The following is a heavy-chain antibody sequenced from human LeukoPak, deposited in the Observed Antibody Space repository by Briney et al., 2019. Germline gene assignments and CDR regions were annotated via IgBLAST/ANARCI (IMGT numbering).Heavy chain of an antibody. Sequence: PSETLSLTCAVSGGSISSGGYSWSWIRQPPGKGLEWIGYIYYSGSTYYNPSLKSRVTISVDTSKNQFSLKLSSVTAADTAVYYCARDRRYYDSSGYYLNDAFDIWGQGTMVTVSS. CDR3: ARDRRYYDSSGYYLNDAFDI. D-gene: IGHD3-22*01. CDR2: IYYSGST. V-gene: IGHV4-30-4*08. CDR1: GGSISSGGYS. J-gene: IGHJ3*02.